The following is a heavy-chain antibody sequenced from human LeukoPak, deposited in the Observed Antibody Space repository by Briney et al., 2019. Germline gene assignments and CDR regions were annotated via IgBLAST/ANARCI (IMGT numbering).Heavy chain of an antibody. D-gene: IGHD3-10*01. V-gene: IGHV3-23*01. CDR1: GFTFSNIP. J-gene: IGHJ4*02. CDR3: ARGASGSSQDY. CDR2: ISGSGGST. Sequence: GESLKISCEGSGFTFSNIPLTWVRQAPGRGLEWVSAISGSGGSTYYADSVKGRFTISRDNDKNSLYLLMKSLRAEDTAVYYCARGASGSSQDYWGQGTLVTVSS.